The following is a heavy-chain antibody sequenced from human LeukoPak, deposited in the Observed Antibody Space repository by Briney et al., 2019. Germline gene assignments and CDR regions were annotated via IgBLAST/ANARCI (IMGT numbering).Heavy chain of an antibody. V-gene: IGHV4-4*07. J-gene: IGHJ6*03. Sequence: SETLSLTCTVSGGSISSYYWSWIRQPAGKGLEWIGRIYTSGSTNYNPSLKSRVTMSVDTSKNQFSLKLSSVTAADTAVYYCARVGSDYGDYVSDYHMDVWGKGTTVTVSS. CDR3: ARVGSDYGDYVSDYHMDV. CDR2: IYTSGST. CDR1: GGSISSYY. D-gene: IGHD4-17*01.